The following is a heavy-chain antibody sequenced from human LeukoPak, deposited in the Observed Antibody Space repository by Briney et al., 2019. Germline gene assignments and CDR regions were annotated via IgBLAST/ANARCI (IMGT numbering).Heavy chain of an antibody. Sequence: ASVKVSCTASGYTFTSYGISWVRQAPGQGLEWMGWISAYNGNTNYAQKLRGRVTMTTDTSTSTAYMELRSLRSDDTAVYYCARIVGATYYFDYWGQGTLVTVSS. V-gene: IGHV1-18*01. D-gene: IGHD1-26*01. CDR2: ISAYNGNT. J-gene: IGHJ4*02. CDR1: GYTFTSYG. CDR3: ARIVGATYYFDY.